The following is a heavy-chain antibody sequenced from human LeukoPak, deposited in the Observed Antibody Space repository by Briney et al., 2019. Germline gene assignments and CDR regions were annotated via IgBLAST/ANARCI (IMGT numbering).Heavy chain of an antibody. V-gene: IGHV3-23*01. CDR3: AKVPVWQQLVDY. J-gene: IGHJ4*02. CDR1: GFTFSNYA. Sequence: GGSLRLSCAASGFTFSNYAMSWVRQAPGKGLEWVSGITVTGDTYYADSLKGRFTISRDNSRNTLYLQMNSLRADDTAVYYCAKVPVWQQLVDYWGQGTLVTVSS. CDR2: ITVTGDT. D-gene: IGHD6-13*01.